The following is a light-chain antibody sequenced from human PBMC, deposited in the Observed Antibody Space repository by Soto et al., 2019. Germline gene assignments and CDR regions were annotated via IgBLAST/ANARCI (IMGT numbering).Light chain of an antibody. V-gene: IGKV1-17*01. CDR3: QELDSYLIT. CDR2: AAS. J-gene: IGKJ5*01. CDR1: KGISDD. Sequence: DIRATPSPSSLSTVINDRRTSTGVASKGISDDLRWYQQKEGEEXKXXXYAASSLHSGVPSRFRGSESGAVFTLKISSLQPEDFETYYCQELDSYLITFGDGTRLEI.